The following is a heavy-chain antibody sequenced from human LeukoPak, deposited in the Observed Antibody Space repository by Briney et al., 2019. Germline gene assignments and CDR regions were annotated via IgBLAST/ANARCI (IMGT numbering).Heavy chain of an antibody. CDR1: GFTFSSYA. CDR3: ARDPILSGYDF. J-gene: IGHJ4*02. V-gene: IGHV3-23*01. CDR2: ISGSGDIT. Sequence: GGSLRLSRAVSGFTFSSYAMRCVRQALGKGLEWVSAISGSGDITYYADSVKGRFTISRDNSKNTLYLQMNSLRADDTAVYYCARDPILSGYDFWGQGTLVTVSS. D-gene: IGHD5-12*01.